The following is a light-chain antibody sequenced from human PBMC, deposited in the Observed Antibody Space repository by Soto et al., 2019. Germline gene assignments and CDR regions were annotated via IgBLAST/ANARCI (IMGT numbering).Light chain of an antibody. CDR2: DVS. J-gene: IGLJ1*01. CDR3: CSYAGSYTYV. CDR1: NSDVGIYDF. Sequence: QSVLTQPASVSGTPGQSITISCTGSNSDVGIYDFVSWYQHHPGRAPKLMIYDVSKRPSGVPDRFSGSKSGNTASLTISGLQAEDEADYYCCSYAGSYTYVFGTGTKLTVL. V-gene: IGLV2-11*01.